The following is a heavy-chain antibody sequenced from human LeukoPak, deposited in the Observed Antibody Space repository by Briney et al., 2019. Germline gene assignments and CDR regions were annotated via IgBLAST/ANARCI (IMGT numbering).Heavy chain of an antibody. CDR2: IDLNTGDT. CDR1: GYTFIDYW. CDR3: ARDAPHQRFDY. V-gene: IGHV1-2*02. Sequence: ASVKVSCKASGYTFIDYWIHWVRQAPGQGLEWMGKIDLNTGDTTSAQKFQGRVTMTRDTSISTVYLDLSGLGSDDTAVYYCARDAPHQRFDYWGQGTLATVSS. J-gene: IGHJ4*02.